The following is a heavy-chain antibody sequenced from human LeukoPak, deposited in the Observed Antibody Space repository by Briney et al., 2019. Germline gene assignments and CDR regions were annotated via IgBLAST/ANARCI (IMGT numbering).Heavy chain of an antibody. D-gene: IGHD4-17*01. V-gene: IGHV4-4*07. Sequence: SETLSLTCTVSGGSISSYYWSWIRQPAGKGLEWIGRIYSSGSTNYNPSLESRVTMSVDTSKNQFSLKLSSVTAADTAVYYCAGSTVTTYQDAFDIWGQGTMVTVSS. CDR2: IYSSGST. J-gene: IGHJ3*02. CDR1: GGSISSYY. CDR3: AGSTVTTYQDAFDI.